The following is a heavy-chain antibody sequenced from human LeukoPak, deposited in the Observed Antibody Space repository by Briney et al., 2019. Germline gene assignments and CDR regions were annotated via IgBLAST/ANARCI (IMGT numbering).Heavy chain of an antibody. Sequence: SETLSLTCTVSGGSISSSSYYWGWIRQPPGKGLEWIGSIYYSGSTYYNPSLKSRVTISVDTSKNQFSLKLSSVTAADTAVYYCAREGCSGGSCYRGFNWFDPWGQGTLVTVSS. CDR3: AREGCSGGSCYRGFNWFDP. CDR1: GGSISSSSYY. J-gene: IGHJ5*02. CDR2: IYYSGST. V-gene: IGHV4-39*07. D-gene: IGHD2-15*01.